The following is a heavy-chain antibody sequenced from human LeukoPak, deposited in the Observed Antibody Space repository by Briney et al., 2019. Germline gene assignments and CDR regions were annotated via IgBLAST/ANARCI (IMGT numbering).Heavy chain of an antibody. D-gene: IGHD3-22*01. CDR1: GYTFTSYG. CDR2: ISAYNGNT. V-gene: IGHV1-18*01. J-gene: IGHJ4*02. Sequence: ASVKVSCKASGYTFTSYGISWVRQAPGQGLEWMGWISAYNGNTNYAQKLQGRVTMTTDTSTSTAYTELRSLRSDDTAVYYCASYGHYYDSSGYSDYWGQGTLVTVSS. CDR3: ASYGHYYDSSGYSDY.